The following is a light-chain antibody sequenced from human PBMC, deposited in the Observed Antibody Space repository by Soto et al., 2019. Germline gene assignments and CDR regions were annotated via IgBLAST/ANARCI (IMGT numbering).Light chain of an antibody. Sequence: QSVLTQPASVSGSPGQSITISCTGTSSDVGSHNFVSWYQRRPGKAPKLMIFEVTKRPSGVSSRFSASKSGNTASLTISGVQAEDEADYYCCSYAGTTTWVFGGGTQLTV. CDR2: EVT. CDR1: SSDVGSHNF. CDR3: CSYAGTTTWV. J-gene: IGLJ2*01. V-gene: IGLV2-23*02.